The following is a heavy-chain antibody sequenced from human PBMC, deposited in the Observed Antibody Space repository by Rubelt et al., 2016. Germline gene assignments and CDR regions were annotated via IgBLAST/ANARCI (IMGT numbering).Heavy chain of an antibody. J-gene: IGHJ4*02. CDR1: GYTITSYA. Sequence: QVQLVQSGAEVKKPGASVKVSCKASGYTITSYAMHWVRQAPGKRLEWMGWINAGNGNTKCSQKCQGRVTITRDTSASTAYMELSSLRSEDTAVYYCAREGLAVAHDYWGQGTLVTVSS. V-gene: IGHV1-3*01. D-gene: IGHD6-19*01. CDR2: INAGNGNT. CDR3: AREGLAVAHDY.